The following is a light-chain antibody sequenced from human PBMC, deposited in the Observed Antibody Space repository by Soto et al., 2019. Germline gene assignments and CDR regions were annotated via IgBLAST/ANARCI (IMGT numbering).Light chain of an antibody. Sequence: QSALTQPASVSGSPGQSITISCTGTSSDVGGYNYVSWYQQHPGKAPKLMIYEVSNRPSGVSNRFSGSKSGNTASLTISGLQDEDEADYYCSSYTSSSTIVVFGGGTKVTVL. CDR3: SSYTSSSTIVV. V-gene: IGLV2-14*01. J-gene: IGLJ2*01. CDR2: EVS. CDR1: SSDVGGYNY.